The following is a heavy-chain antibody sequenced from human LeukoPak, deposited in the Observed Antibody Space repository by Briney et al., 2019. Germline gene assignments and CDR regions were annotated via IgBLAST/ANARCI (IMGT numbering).Heavy chain of an antibody. J-gene: IGHJ4*02. V-gene: IGHV4-4*07. Sequence: SETLSLTCTVSGGSISSYYGSWIRQPAGKGLEWIGRIYTSGSTSYNPSLKSRVAMSVDTSKNQFSLKLNSVTAADTAVYYCARELINFFDYWGQGTLVTVSS. CDR2: IYTSGST. CDR3: ARELINFFDY. CDR1: GGSISSYY.